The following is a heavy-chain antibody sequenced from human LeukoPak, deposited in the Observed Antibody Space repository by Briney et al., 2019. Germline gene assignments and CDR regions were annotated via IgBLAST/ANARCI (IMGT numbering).Heavy chain of an antibody. J-gene: IGHJ4*02. Sequence: ASVKVSCKASGGTFSSDAISWVRQAPGQGLEWMGGIIPIFGTANYAQTFQGRVTITADESTSTDYMELSSLRSEDAAVYYCARDVGGGVFDYWGQGTLVTVSS. V-gene: IGHV1-69*01. D-gene: IGHD4-23*01. CDR1: GGTFSSDA. CDR3: ARDVGGGVFDY. CDR2: IIPIFGTA.